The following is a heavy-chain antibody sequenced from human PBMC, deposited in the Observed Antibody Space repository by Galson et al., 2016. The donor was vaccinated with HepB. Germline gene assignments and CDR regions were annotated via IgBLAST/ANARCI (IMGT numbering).Heavy chain of an antibody. V-gene: IGHV1-18*01. D-gene: IGHD2-8*01. CDR2: IRPYNGNT. J-gene: IGHJ3*02. Sequence: SVKVSCKASGYTFTSYGISWVRQAPGQGLEWMGWIRPYNGNTNYAQKLQGRVTMTTDTSTGTAYMELSGLASDDTSMYFCATETPNGRPDPFDIWGQGTMVTVSS. CDR3: ATETPNGRPDPFDI. CDR1: GYTFTSYG.